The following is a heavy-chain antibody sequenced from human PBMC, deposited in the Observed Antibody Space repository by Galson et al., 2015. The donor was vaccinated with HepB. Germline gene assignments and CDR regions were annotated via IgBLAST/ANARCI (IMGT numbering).Heavy chain of an antibody. V-gene: IGHV5-51*03. CDR2: IYPGDSDT. CDR3: ARKVAAAEGWFDP. CDR1: GYSFTSYW. D-gene: IGHD6-19*01. Sequence: QSGAEVKKPGESLKISCKGSGYSFTSYWIGWGRQMPGKGLEGMGIIYPGDSDTSYSPSFQGQVTISADKSISTAYLQWSSLKASDTAMYCCARKVAAAEGWFDPWGQGTLVTVSS. J-gene: IGHJ5*02.